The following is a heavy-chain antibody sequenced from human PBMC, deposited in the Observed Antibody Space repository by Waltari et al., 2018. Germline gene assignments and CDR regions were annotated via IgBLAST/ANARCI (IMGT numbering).Heavy chain of an antibody. CDR2: TNTDGSGT. V-gene: IGHV3-74*01. CDR3: ARINRMRNWYFDV. CDR1: GFTFSSFW. J-gene: IGHJ2*01. Sequence: EVQLVESGGGLVQPGGSLILSCAASGFTFSSFWMHWFRQRPGAGLVWVSRTNTDGSGTSYTDSVRGRFTISRDNAKSTVYLQMNSLTAEDTAVYYCARINRMRNWYFDVWGRGTLVTVSS.